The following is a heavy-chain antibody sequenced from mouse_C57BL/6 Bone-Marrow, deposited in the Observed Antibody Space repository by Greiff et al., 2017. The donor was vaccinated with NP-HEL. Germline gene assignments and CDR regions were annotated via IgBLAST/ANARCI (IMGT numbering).Heavy chain of an antibody. Sequence: EVKLQESGAELVRPGASVKLSCTASGFNIKDDYMHWVKQRPEQGLEWIGWIDPENGDTEYASKFQGKATITADTSSNTAYLQLSSLTSEDTAVYYCTTTMVRDWGQGTLVTVSA. V-gene: IGHV14-4*01. J-gene: IGHJ3*01. CDR1: GFNIKDDY. CDR2: IDPENGDT. D-gene: IGHD2-2*01. CDR3: TTTMVRD.